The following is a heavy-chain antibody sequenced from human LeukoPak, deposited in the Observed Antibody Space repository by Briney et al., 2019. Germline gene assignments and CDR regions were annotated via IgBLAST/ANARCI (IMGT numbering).Heavy chain of an antibody. CDR1: GFKFSDYG. J-gene: IGHJ4*02. Sequence: GGSLRLSCAASGFKFSDYGFHWVRQAPGKGLDWVTFIQNDGSNKYYADSVRGRFTISRDNSRNTLFLQMKSPTAEAAARYYCVKDGIAVAEPDFWGQGVLVIVSS. CDR2: IQNDGSNK. D-gene: IGHD6-19*01. CDR3: VKDGIAVAEPDF. V-gene: IGHV3-30*02.